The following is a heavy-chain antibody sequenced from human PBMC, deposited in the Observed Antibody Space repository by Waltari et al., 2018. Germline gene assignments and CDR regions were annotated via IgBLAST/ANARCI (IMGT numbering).Heavy chain of an antibody. CDR1: GGSFSNYA. CDR2: IIPICGNA. J-gene: IGHJ3*02. D-gene: IGHD3-16*01. CDR3: AVWFSAFDI. V-gene: IGHV1-69*05. Sequence: QVQLVQSGAEVKKYGSSVKVSCKASGGSFSNYAINWVRQDPGQGLEWMGGIIPICGNANYAQKFQGRVSITTDESTSTAYMELSSLRSEDTAVYYCAVWFSAFDIWGQGTMVTVSS.